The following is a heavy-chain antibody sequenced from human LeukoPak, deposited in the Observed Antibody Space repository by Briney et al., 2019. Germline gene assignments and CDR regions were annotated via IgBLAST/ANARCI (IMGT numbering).Heavy chain of an antibody. CDR1: GYSFSTYT. CDR3: ARDLRYVDWRNYYYVMDV. Sequence: ASVKVSCKASGYSFSTYTMHWVRQAPGQRLEWMGWINAGNGNTEYSQKFRGRDIITRATSASTAYMELSSLRSEDTAMYYCARDLRYVDWRNYYYVMDVWGQGTTVTVSS. CDR2: INAGNGNT. J-gene: IGHJ6*02. D-gene: IGHD3-9*01. V-gene: IGHV1-3*01.